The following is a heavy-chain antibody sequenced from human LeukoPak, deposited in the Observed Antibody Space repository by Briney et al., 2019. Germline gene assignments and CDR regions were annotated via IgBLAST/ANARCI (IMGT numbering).Heavy chain of an antibody. J-gene: IGHJ4*02. Sequence: GGSLRLSCEASGFTFEDYEMSWFSQAPGKGPEWILYISATGNTKYYADSVRGRFSISRDNAKSSLYLQMSTLRVEDTAVYYCARDRAFGVDFDYWGQGTLVTVSS. D-gene: IGHD3-16*01. CDR2: ISATGNTK. CDR3: ARDRAFGVDFDY. CDR1: GFTFEDYE. V-gene: IGHV3-11*01.